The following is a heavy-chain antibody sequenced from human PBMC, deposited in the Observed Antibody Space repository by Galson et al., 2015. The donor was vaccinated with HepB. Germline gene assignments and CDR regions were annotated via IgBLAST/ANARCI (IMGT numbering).Heavy chain of an antibody. Sequence: SVKVSCKASGYTFTSYYMHWVRQAPGQGLEWMGIINPSGGSTSYAQKFQGRVTMTRDTSTSTVYMELSSLRSEDTAVYYCARGGREGLDAGTGGWFDPWGQGTLVTVSS. D-gene: IGHD6-13*01. CDR1: GYTFTSYY. CDR2: INPSGGST. V-gene: IGHV1-46*01. J-gene: IGHJ5*02. CDR3: ARGGREGLDAGTGGWFDP.